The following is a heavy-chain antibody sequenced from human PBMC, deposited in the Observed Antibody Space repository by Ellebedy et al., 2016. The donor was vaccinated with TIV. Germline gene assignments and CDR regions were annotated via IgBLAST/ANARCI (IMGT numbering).Heavy chain of an antibody. Sequence: ASVKVSCKASGYTFTAYHIHWVRQAPGQGLEWMGWVYPKNGDTTYAQKFQGWVTMTRDTSISTAYMELSRLGSDDTAVYYCARIYNWFDPWGQGTLVTVSS. J-gene: IGHJ5*02. CDR1: GYTFTAYH. CDR3: ARIYNWFDP. V-gene: IGHV1-2*04. CDR2: VYPKNGDT.